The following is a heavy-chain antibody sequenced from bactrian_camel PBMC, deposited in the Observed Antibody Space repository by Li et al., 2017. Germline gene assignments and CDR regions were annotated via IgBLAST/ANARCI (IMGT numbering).Heavy chain of an antibody. V-gene: IGHV3S54*01. J-gene: IGHJ4*01. CDR3: AADLCVSKNYPVPGPTKF. CDR1: GTTLNIRC. D-gene: IGHD3*01. Sequence: HVQLVESGGGPVQAGGSLLLSCTVSGTTLNIRCMAWFRQVPGKEREVVATVYTGIGNTYYADSVKGRFSISRDNDRATLFLQMNSLKPEDTGMYICAADLCVSKNYPVPGPTKFWGQGTQVTVS. CDR2: VYTGIGNT.